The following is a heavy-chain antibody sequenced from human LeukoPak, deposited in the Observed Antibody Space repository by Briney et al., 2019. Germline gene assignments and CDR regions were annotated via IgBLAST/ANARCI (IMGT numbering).Heavy chain of an antibody. V-gene: IGHV1-18*01. D-gene: IGHD6-13*01. CDR2: ISAYNGNT. CDR3: ARVSSSWYYYYYYMDV. CDR1: GYTFTSYG. J-gene: IGHJ6*03. Sequence: ASMKVSCKASGYTFTSYGISWVRQAPGQGLEWMGWISAYNGNTNYAQKLQGRVTMTTDTSTSTAYMELRSLRSDDTAVYYCARVSSSWYYYYYYMDVWGKGTTVTVSS.